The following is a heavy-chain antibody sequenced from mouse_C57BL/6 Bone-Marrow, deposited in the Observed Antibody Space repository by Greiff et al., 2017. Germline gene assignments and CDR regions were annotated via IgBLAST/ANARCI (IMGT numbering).Heavy chain of an antibody. CDR3: ERAYSNYPAYYYAIYY. CDR1: GYSFTSYY. D-gene: IGHD2-5*01. V-gene: IGHV1-66*01. CDR2: IYPGSGNT. J-gene: IGHJ4*01. Sequence: QVQLKQSGPELVKPGASVKISCKASGYSFTSYYIHWVKQRPGQGLEWIGWIYPGSGNTKYNEKFKGKATLTVDKSSSTAYMQLSSPTSEVSALYSWERAYSNYPAYYYAIYYWGRGTGVTVTS.